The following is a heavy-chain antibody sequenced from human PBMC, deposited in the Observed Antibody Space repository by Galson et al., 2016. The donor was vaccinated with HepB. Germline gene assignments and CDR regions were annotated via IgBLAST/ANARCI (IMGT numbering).Heavy chain of an antibody. CDR2: IYYSGTT. CDR3: AGGGYSPMDV. V-gene: IGHV4-59*01. CDR1: GDSISSYY. J-gene: IGHJ6*02. Sequence: SETLSLTCTVSGDSISSYYWSWIRQPPEKGLEWIGYIYYSGTTNYNPSLKSRVTISVDASKTQFSLKLSSVTAADTAVYYLAGGGYSPMDVWGQGTTVTVSS. D-gene: IGHD2-15*01.